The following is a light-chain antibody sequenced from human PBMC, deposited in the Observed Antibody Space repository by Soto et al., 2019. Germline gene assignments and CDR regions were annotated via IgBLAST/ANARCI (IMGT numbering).Light chain of an antibody. CDR1: QSVSSSY. J-gene: IGKJ2*01. CDR3: QQYGSSSYT. CDR2: GAS. Sequence: EIVLTQSPGTLSLSPGERATLSCRASQSVSSSYLAWYQQKPGQAPRLLIYGASSRATGIPDRFSGSGSGTAFSVTISRLEPEDFAVYYCQQYGSSSYTFGQGTKLEIK. V-gene: IGKV3-20*01.